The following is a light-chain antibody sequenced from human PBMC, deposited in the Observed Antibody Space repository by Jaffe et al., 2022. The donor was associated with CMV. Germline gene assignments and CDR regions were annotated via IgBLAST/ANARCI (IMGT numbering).Light chain of an antibody. CDR3: LLSYSGARV. J-gene: IGLJ3*02. CDR2: DTS. V-gene: IGLV7-46*01. Sequence: QAVVTQEPSLTVSPGGTVTLTCGSSTGPVTSGHFPSWFQQEPGQAPRTLIFDTSSKHSWTPARFSGSLLGGKAALTLSGAQPEDEAEYYCLLSYSGARVFGGGTKLTVL. CDR1: TGPVTSGHF.